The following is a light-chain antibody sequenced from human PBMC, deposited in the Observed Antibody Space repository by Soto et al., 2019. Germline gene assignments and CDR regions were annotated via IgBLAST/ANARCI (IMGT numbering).Light chain of an antibody. V-gene: IGLV2-14*01. CDR3: SSFSSGSTL. CDR2: EVS. CDR1: SSDVGGYNY. Sequence: SVLTQPPSPSGSPGQSVTISCTGTSSDVGGYNYVSWYQQHPGKAPKLMIYEVSNRPSGVSNRFSGSKSGNTASLTISGLQAEDEADYYCSSFSSGSTLFGTGTKVTVL. J-gene: IGLJ1*01.